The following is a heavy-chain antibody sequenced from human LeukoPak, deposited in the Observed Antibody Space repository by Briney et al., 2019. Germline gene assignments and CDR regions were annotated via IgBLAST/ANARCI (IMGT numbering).Heavy chain of an antibody. V-gene: IGHV1-18*01. Sequence: ASVKVSCKASGYTFTSYGISWVRQAPGQGLEWMGWISAYNGNTNYAQKLQGRVTMTTDTSTSTAYMELRSLRSDDTAVYYCARDSRLDYYYYMDVWGKGTTVTVSS. CDR1: GYTFTSYG. CDR3: ARDSRLDYYYYMDV. J-gene: IGHJ6*03. CDR2: ISAYNGNT.